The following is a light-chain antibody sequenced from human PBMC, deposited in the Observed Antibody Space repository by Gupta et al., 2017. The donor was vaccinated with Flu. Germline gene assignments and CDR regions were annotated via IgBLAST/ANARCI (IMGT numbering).Light chain of an antibody. CDR2: EVS. V-gene: IGLV2-14*01. CDR3: SSYTSSSTLDVV. CDR1: SSDVGGYNY. Sequence: QSALTQPASVSGSPGQSITISCTGTSSDVGGYNYVSWYQQHPGKATNLMIYEVSNRHSGVSNRFSGSKSGNTASLTISGLQAEDEADYYCSSYTSSSTLDVVFGGGTKLTVL. J-gene: IGLJ2*01.